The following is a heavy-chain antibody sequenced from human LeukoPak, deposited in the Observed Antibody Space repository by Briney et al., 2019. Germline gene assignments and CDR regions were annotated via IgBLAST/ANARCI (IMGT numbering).Heavy chain of an antibody. Sequence: ASVKVSCKASGYTFTSHDINWVRQATGQGLEWMGWMNPNSGNTGYAQKFQGRVTITRNNSISTVYMELSSLRSEDTAVYYCARRLGLRWDLQAFDIWGQGIMVTVPS. CDR1: GYTFTSHD. CDR3: ARRLGLRWDLQAFDI. V-gene: IGHV1-8*03. D-gene: IGHD4-23*01. J-gene: IGHJ3*02. CDR2: MNPNSGNT.